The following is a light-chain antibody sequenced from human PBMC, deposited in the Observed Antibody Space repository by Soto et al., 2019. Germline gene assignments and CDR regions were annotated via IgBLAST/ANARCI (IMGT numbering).Light chain of an antibody. J-gene: IGLJ1*01. Sequence: QSALTQPRSVSGSPGQSVTISCTGTSTDVGGYNYVSWYQQHPGKVPKLMLYDVSKRPSGVPDRFSGSKSGNTASLTISGLQAEDEAYYYCCSYAGRDTLYVFGSGTKLTFL. CDR1: STDVGGYNY. V-gene: IGLV2-11*01. CDR3: CSYAGRDTLYV. CDR2: DVS.